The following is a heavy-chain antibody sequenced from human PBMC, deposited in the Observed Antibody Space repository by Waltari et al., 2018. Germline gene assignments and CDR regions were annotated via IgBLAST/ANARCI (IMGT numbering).Heavy chain of an antibody. CDR3: AKDTGIHVAGYFDY. D-gene: IGHD6-19*01. V-gene: IGHV3-23*04. CDR1: GVTLSGFA. Sequence: EVQLVESGGGLIQHGGSLRLSCTVSGVTLSGFAMSWVRQAPGKGLEWVSGISESGDSTHYADSVTGRFTISRDKSKNTLYLQMNSLRAEDTAVYYCAKDTGIHVAGYFDYWGQGTLVSVSS. J-gene: IGHJ4*02. CDR2: ISESGDST.